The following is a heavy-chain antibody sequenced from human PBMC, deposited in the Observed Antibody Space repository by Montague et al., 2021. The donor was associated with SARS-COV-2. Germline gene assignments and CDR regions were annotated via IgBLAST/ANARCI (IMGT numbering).Heavy chain of an antibody. CDR3: ARKGGGRSDLAY. D-gene: IGHD1-26*01. CDR2: FYHTGST. Sequence: SETLSLTCVVSGDSTSTDNWWTWVRLPPGKGLEWVGDFYHTGSTKYNPSLKSRVSMPVDKSWNQFALRLTSVTAADTAIYYCARKGGGRSDLAYWGQGTLVTVSS. V-gene: IGHV4-4*02. J-gene: IGHJ4*02. CDR1: GDSTSTDNW.